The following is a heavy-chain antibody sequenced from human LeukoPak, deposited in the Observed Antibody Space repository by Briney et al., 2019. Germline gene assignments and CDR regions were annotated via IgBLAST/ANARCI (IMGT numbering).Heavy chain of an antibody. Sequence: GASVKVSCKASGYSFTGYYMHWVRQAPGQGLEWMGCINPNSGGTDYAQKFQGRVTMTRDMSISTAYMELSRLTSDDTAVYYCAGLSGYDPYYFDYWGQGTLVAVSS. CDR2: INPNSGGT. J-gene: IGHJ4*02. D-gene: IGHD5-12*01. CDR3: AGLSGYDPYYFDY. CDR1: GYSFTGYY. V-gene: IGHV1-2*02.